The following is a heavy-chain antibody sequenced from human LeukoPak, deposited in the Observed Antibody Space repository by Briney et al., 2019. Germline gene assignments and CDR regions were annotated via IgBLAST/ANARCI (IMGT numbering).Heavy chain of an antibody. CDR3: ARWKMELQRNAFDF. CDR1: GFTFRTYW. Sequence: GRSLRLSCAASGFTFRTYWMSWIRQAPGKEPERVADINQDGSEEYYLQSVRGRFTVSRDNAQNAVFLQMTNLRADDTAVYYCARWKMELQRNAFDFWGQGTVVTVSS. V-gene: IGHV3-7*01. CDR2: INQDGSEE. D-gene: IGHD1-26*01. J-gene: IGHJ3*01.